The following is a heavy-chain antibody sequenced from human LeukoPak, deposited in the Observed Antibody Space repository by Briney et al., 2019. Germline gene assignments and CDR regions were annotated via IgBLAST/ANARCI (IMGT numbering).Heavy chain of an antibody. CDR2: IYTSGTT. CDR1: GASISSYY. J-gene: IGHJ5*02. V-gene: IGHV4-4*09. CDR3: ARHGGQNWFDP. Sequence: SETLSLTCTVSGASISSYYWSWIRQPPGQGLEWVGYIYTSGTTNYNPSLKSRVTISVDTSKNQFSLKLNSVTAADTAVYYCARHGGQNWFDPWGQGTLVTVSS. D-gene: IGHD3-16*01.